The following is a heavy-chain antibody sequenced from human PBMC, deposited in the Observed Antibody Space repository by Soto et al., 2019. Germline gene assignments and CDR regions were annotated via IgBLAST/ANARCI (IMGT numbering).Heavy chain of an antibody. J-gene: IGHJ4*02. Sequence: EVQLVESGGGLVQPGGSLRLTCEASGFTFSGNWMSWVRQAPGKGLEWVANVKQDGSDKYYVDSVKGRFSISRDNTKNSLYLQMNRLGDQDTAVYYCARGGGNFDHWGQGTLVTVSS. CDR1: GFTFSGNW. V-gene: IGHV3-7*04. CDR3: ARGGGNFDH. CDR2: VKQDGSDK. D-gene: IGHD3-16*01.